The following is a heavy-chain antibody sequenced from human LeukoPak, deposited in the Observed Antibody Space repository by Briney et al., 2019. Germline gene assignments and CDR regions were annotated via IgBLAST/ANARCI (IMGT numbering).Heavy chain of an antibody. D-gene: IGHD6-19*01. CDR1: GGSISSGSYY. Sequence: PSQTLSLTCTVSGGSISSGSYYWIWIRQPAGEGLNWIGRFYASASTNYNPSIKGRVTISVDTSKNQFSLKLSSVTAADTAVYYCARDPCPKDSSGCGDWGQGTLVTVSS. CDR3: ARDPCPKDSSGCGD. J-gene: IGHJ4*02. CDR2: FYASAST. V-gene: IGHV4-61*02.